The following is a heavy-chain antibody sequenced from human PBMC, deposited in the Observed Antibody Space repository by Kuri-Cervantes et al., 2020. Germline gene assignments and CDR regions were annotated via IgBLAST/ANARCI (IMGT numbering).Heavy chain of an antibody. CDR1: GYTFSDYY. D-gene: IGHD2/OR15-2a*01. V-gene: IGHV1-2*02. CDR2: INPNSGGT. J-gene: IGHJ4*02. Sequence: ASVKVSCKPSGYTFSDYYLHWVRQAPGQGPEWMGWINPNSGGTNFAQKFQDRVTLTRDTSISTAYLDLGGLRSDDTAVYYCARGRADYSTSSFLDYWGQGTLVTVSS. CDR3: ARGRADYSTSSFLDY.